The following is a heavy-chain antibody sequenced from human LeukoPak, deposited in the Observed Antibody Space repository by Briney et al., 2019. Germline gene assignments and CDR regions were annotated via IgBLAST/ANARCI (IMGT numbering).Heavy chain of an antibody. CDR3: ARERQLARGFDY. J-gene: IGHJ4*02. Sequence: ASVKVSCTASGYTFTSYYMHWVRQAPGQGLEWMGIINPSGGSTSYAQKFQGRVTMTRDTSTSTVYMELSSLRSEDTAVYYCARERQLARGFDYWGQGTLVTVSS. CDR2: INPSGGST. V-gene: IGHV1-46*01. CDR1: GYTFTSYY. D-gene: IGHD6-6*01.